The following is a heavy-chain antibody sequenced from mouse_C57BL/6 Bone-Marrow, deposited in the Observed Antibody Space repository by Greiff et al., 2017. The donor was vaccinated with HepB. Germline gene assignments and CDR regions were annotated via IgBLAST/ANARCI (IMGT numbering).Heavy chain of an antibody. V-gene: IGHV1-80*01. J-gene: IGHJ4*01. CDR3: ARRSNPNDYAMDY. Sequence: VQLQQSGAELVKPGASVKISCKASGYAFSSYWMNWVKQRPGKGLEWIGQIYPGDGDTNYNGKFKGKATLTADKSSSTAYMQLSSLTSEDSAVYFCARRSNPNDYAMDYWGQGTSVTVSS. CDR1: GYAFSSYW. D-gene: IGHD2-5*01. CDR2: IYPGDGDT.